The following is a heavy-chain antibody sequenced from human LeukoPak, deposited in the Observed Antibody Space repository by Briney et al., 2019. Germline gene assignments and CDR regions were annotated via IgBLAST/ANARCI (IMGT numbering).Heavy chain of an antibody. CDR1: GFTFSSYS. J-gene: IGHJ4*02. Sequence: PGGSLRLSCAASGFTFSSYSMNWVRQAPGKGLEWVSSISSSSSYIYYADSVKSRFTISRDNAKNSLYLQMNILRAEDTAGYYWARGGRDTGMPKDYWGQGTLVTVSS. CDR2: ISSSSSYI. D-gene: IGHD5-18*01. CDR3: ARGGRDTGMPKDY. V-gene: IGHV3-21*01.